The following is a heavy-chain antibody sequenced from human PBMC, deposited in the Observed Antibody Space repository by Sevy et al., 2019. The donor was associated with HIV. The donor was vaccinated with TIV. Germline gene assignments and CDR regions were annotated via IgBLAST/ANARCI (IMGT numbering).Heavy chain of an antibody. Sequence: GGSLRLSCVASGFTFISYPMAWVRQAPGKGLEWVSTISASGGSTYYADSLKGRFTISRDNSKNMVNLEMNILRADDTALYYCAKEDYSGYDFDYWGQGTVVTVSS. D-gene: IGHD5-12*01. CDR1: GFTFISYP. V-gene: IGHV3-23*01. CDR3: AKEDYSGYDFDY. J-gene: IGHJ4*02. CDR2: ISASGGST.